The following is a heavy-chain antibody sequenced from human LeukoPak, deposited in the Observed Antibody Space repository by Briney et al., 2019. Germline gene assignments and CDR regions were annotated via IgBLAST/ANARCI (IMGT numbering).Heavy chain of an antibody. Sequence: SETLSLTCTVSGGSISSYYWSWIRQPAGKGLEWIGRIYSSRSIYNPSLKSRVTMSVDTSKNQFSLKLSSVTAADTAVYYCARAAGRDTTSGLDFDYWGQGILVTVSS. CDR1: GGSISSYY. J-gene: IGHJ4*02. D-gene: IGHD1-26*01. CDR2: IYSSRS. V-gene: IGHV4-4*07. CDR3: ARAAGRDTTSGLDFDY.